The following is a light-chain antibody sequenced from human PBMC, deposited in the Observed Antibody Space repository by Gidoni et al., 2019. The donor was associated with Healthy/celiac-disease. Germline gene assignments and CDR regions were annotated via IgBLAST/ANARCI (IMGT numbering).Light chain of an antibody. CDR2: DAA. J-gene: IGKJ1*01. CDR1: QRVSSY. Sequence: EIMLIQSPATLALSPEERATLAGRTSQRVSSYLAWYRQKPGQAPRLLIYDAANRATGIPARFSGSGSWTDFTLTISSLEPEDFAVYYCQQRSNWPSWTFGQGTKVDIK. CDR3: QQRSNWPSWT. V-gene: IGKV3-11*01.